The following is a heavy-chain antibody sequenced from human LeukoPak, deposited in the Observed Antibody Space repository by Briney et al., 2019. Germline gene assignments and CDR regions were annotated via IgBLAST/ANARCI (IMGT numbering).Heavy chain of an antibody. Sequence: ASVKVSCKATGYTFTSYVISWVRPPTGQGLECMGCISAYNGNTNYAQKLQGRVTMTTDTATSTAYMELRSLRSDDTAVYYCTSSYCSGGSCPGDFDYWGQGTLVTVSS. CDR2: ISAYNGNT. J-gene: IGHJ4*02. V-gene: IGHV1-18*01. CDR1: GYTFTSYV. D-gene: IGHD2-15*01. CDR3: TSSYCSGGSCPGDFDY.